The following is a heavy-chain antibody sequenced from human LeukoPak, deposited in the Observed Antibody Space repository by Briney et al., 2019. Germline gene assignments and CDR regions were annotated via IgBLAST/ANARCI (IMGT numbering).Heavy chain of an antibody. CDR3: AKGPRASGWTYFDY. D-gene: IGHD6-19*01. CDR1: GFTCRSYW. CDR2: IKQDGSEK. V-gene: IGHV3-7*05. Sequence: PGGSLRLSCAASGFTCRSYWMSWVRQAPGKGVEWVADIKQDGSEKYYVDSVKGRFTISRDNAKNSLYLQMNTLRAEDTAVYYCAKGPRASGWTYFDYWGQGTLVTVSS. J-gene: IGHJ4*02.